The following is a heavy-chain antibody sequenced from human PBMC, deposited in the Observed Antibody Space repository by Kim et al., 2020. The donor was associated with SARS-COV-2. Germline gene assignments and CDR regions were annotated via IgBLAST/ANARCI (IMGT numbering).Heavy chain of an antibody. Sequence: NQYGSVKRYVDSVKGRFTLSRDTAKNSLYLQMNTLGVEDTALYYCTTGTTYWGQGALVTVSS. CDR3: TTGTTY. V-gene: IGHV3-7*03. CDR2: NQYGSVK. J-gene: IGHJ4*02.